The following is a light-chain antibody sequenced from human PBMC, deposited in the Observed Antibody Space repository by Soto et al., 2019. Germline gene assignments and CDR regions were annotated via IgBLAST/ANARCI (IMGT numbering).Light chain of an antibody. CDR2: LNSDGSH. Sequence: QLVLTQSPSASASLGASVKLTCTLSSGHSNYAIAWHQQQSEKGPRYLMKLNSDGSHSKGAGIPDRFSGSSSGAERYLTISSLQSEDEADYYCQTWGSGIVVFGGGTQLTVL. CDR3: QTWGSGIVV. CDR1: SGHSNYA. V-gene: IGLV4-69*01. J-gene: IGLJ2*01.